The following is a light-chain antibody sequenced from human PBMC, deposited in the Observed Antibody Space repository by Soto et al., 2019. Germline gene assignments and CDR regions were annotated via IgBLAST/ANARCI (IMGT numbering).Light chain of an antibody. J-gene: IGLJ1*01. Sequence: QSALTQPASVSGSPGQSITISCTGTSSDVGSYNLVSWYQQHPSKAPKLMIYEVSKRPSGVSNRFSGSKSGNTASLTISGLQAEDEADYCCCSYAGSSTLVFGTGTKLTVL. V-gene: IGLV2-23*02. CDR3: CSYAGSSTLV. CDR1: SSDVGSYNL. CDR2: EVS.